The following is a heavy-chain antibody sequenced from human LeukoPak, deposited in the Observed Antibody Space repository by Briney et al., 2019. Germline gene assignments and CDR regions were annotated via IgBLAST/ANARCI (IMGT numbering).Heavy chain of an antibody. Sequence: GGSLRLSCVASGFTYSRHEMNWVRRAPGKGLEWVSYMSSSGSTRYNADSVKGRFTISRDNAKNSLYLQMNTLRAEDTAVYYCAGSAPYGYFDYWGQGTLVTVSS. CDR3: AGSAPYGYFDY. CDR2: MSSSGSTR. D-gene: IGHD3-10*01. J-gene: IGHJ4*02. V-gene: IGHV3-48*03. CDR1: GFTYSRHE.